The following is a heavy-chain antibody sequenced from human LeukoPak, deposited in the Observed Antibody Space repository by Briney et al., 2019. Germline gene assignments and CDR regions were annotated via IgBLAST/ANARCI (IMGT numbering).Heavy chain of an antibody. J-gene: IGHJ4*02. V-gene: IGHV3-74*01. Sequence: PGGSLRLSCAASGFTFSSYWMHWVRQAPGKGLVWVSRINSDGSSTSYADSVKGRFTISRDNSKNTLYLQMNSLRPEDTAVYYCARDRGYTYGHNFDYWGQGTLVTVSS. CDR1: GFTFSSYW. CDR2: INSDGSST. D-gene: IGHD5-18*01. CDR3: ARDRGYTYGHNFDY.